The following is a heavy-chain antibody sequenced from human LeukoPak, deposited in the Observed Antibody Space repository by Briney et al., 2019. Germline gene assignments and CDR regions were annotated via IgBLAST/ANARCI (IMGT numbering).Heavy chain of an antibody. CDR2: FDPEDGET. V-gene: IGHV1-24*01. J-gene: IGHJ3*02. CDR1: GYTLTELS. Sequence: APVKVSCTVSGYTLTELSMHWVRHAPGQGLEWIGGFDPEDGETIYAQKFQGRVTTTEDTSTDTAYMELSRLISEDTAVYYCATDRPITPLAVDISGQGTIVTVSS. CDR3: ATDRPITPLAVDI. D-gene: IGHD5-24*01.